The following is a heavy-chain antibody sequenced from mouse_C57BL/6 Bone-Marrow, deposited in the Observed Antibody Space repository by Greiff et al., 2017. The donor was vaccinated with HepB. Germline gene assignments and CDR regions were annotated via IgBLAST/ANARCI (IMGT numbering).Heavy chain of an antibody. J-gene: IGHJ3*01. Sequence: VQLHQPGAELVKPGASVKLSCKASGYTFTSYWMHWVKQRPGPGLEWIGMIHPNSGSTNYNEKFKSKATLTVDKSSSTAYMQLSSLTSEDSAVYYCARHYPGAWFAYWGQGTLVTVSA. CDR3: ARHYPGAWFAY. V-gene: IGHV1-64*01. D-gene: IGHD1-1*02. CDR2: IHPNSGST. CDR1: GYTFTSYW.